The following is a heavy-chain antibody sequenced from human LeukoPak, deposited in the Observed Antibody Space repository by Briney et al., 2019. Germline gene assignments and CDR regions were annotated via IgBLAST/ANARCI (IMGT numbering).Heavy chain of an antibody. CDR2: IYTSGST. CDR3: ARIDVRQLVLSFDY. J-gene: IGHJ4*02. Sequence: SETLSLTCTASGYSISSSYYWSWIRQPAGKGLEWIGRIYTSGSTNYNPSLKSRVTMSVDTSKNQFSLKLSSVTAADTAVYYCARIDVRQLVLSFDYWGQGTLVTVSS. D-gene: IGHD6-6*01. V-gene: IGHV4-4*07. CDR1: GYSISSSYY.